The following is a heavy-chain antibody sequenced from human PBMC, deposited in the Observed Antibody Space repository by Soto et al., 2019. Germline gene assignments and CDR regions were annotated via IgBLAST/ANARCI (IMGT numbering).Heavy chain of an antibody. Sequence: DSVKVSCKASGYTFTSYAMHWVRQAPGERLEWMGWINAGNGNTKYSQKFQGRVTITRDTSASTAYMELSSLRSEDTAVYYCASERQLVTHYYYGMDVWGQGTTVTVSS. CDR3: ASERQLVTHYYYGMDV. J-gene: IGHJ6*02. CDR1: GYTFTSYA. CDR2: INAGNGNT. V-gene: IGHV1-3*01. D-gene: IGHD6-6*01.